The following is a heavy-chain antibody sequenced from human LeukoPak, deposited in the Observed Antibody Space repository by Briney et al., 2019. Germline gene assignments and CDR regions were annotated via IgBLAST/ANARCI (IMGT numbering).Heavy chain of an antibody. CDR2: INHSGST. CDR1: GGSFSGYY. CDR3: ARVTMVRGVTFDAFDI. V-gene: IGHV4-34*01. Sequence: SSETLSLTCAVYGGSFSGYYWSWIRQPPGKGLEWIGEINHSGSTNYNPSLKSRVTISVDTSKNQFSLKLSSVTAADTAVYYCARVTMVRGVTFDAFDIWGQGTMVTVSP. J-gene: IGHJ3*02. D-gene: IGHD3-10*01.